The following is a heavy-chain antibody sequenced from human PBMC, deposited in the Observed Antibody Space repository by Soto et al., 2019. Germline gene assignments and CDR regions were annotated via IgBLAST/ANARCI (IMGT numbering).Heavy chain of an antibody. CDR2: INPSGGST. J-gene: IGHJ6*02. CDR3: ARDPVDTVLVTGKPYYYSVMDV. D-gene: IGHD5-18*01. V-gene: IGHV1-46*01. Sequence: GASVKVSCKASGYTFTSYYMHWVRQAPGQGLEWMGIINPSGGSTSYAQKFQGRVTMTRDTSTSTVYMELSSLRSEDTAVYYCARDPVDTVLVTGKPYYYSVMDVGGQGPPATVSS. CDR1: GYTFTSYY.